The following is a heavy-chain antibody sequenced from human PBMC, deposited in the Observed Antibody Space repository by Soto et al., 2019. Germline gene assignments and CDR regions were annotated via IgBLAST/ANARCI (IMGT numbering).Heavy chain of an antibody. Sequence: QVQLVQSGAEVKKPGASVKVSCKASGYTFTGYYMHWVRQAPGQGLEWMGWINPNRGGTNYAQKFQGRVTMTRDTSISTAYMELSRLRSDDTAVYYCARDQATRGAFDIWGQGTMVTVSS. J-gene: IGHJ3*02. D-gene: IGHD3-10*01. V-gene: IGHV1-2*02. CDR2: INPNRGGT. CDR1: GYTFTGYY. CDR3: ARDQATRGAFDI.